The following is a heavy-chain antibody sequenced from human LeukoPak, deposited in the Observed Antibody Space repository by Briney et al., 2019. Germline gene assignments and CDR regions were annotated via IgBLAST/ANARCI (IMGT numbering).Heavy chain of an antibody. CDR2: IHSSGST. D-gene: IGHD3-9*01. CDR1: GGSLSGHF. J-gene: IGHJ4*02. V-gene: IGHV4-59*11. CDR3: ARDPGDTDWYNFDF. Sequence: ASDTLSLTCTVSGGSLSGHFWSWFRRTPGKGLENIGYIHSSGSTNYNPSYKSRVTVSLEMSKNQFSLSLSSVTAADTAVYYCARDPGDTDWYNFDFWGQGILVTVSS.